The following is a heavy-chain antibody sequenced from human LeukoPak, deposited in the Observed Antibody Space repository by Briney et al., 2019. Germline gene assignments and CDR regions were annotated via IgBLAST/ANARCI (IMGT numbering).Heavy chain of an antibody. CDR3: ARDLQYQLLPFYYYYGMDV. CDR1: GYTFTGYY. CDR2: INPNSGGT. V-gene: IGHV1-2*02. D-gene: IGHD2-2*01. J-gene: IGHJ6*02. Sequence: GASVKVSCKASGYTFTGYYTHWVRQAPGQGLEWMGWINPNSGGTNYAQKFQGRVTMTRDTSISTAYMELSRLRSDDTAVYYCARDLQYQLLPFYYYYGMDVWGQGTTVTVSS.